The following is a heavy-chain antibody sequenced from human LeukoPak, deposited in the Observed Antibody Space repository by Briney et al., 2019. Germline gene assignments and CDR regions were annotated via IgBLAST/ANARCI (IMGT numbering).Heavy chain of an antibody. V-gene: IGHV3-23*01. J-gene: IGHJ4*02. D-gene: IGHD3-10*01. CDR3: AQGDYYGSGSYPDY. Sequence: GGSLRLSCVASGFTFSNYGMSWVRQAPGKGLEWVSTIINNGGSTYYADSVKGRFTISRDNSKNTAHLQMNSLRAEDTAVYYCAQGDYYGSGSYPDYWGQGTLVTVSS. CDR2: IINNGGST. CDR1: GFTFSNYG.